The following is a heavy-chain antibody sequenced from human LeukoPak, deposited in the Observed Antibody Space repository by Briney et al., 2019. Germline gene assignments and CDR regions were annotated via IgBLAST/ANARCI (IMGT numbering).Heavy chain of an antibody. D-gene: IGHD1-26*01. CDR2: IDPRNGGT. J-gene: IGHJ4*02. Sequence: ASVKVSCKPSGYTFTDYFTHWVRQAPGQGLEWMGWIDPRNGGTRYAQNFQGRVTMTRDTSISTAYMELASLTSDDTAMYYCAKIGVSGSYWEFDSWGQGTLVTVSS. CDR3: AKIGVSGSYWEFDS. CDR1: GYTFTDYF. V-gene: IGHV1-2*02.